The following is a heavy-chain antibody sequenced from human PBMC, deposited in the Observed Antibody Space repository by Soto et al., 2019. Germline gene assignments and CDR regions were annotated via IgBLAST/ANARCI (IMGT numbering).Heavy chain of an antibody. Sequence: ASVKVSCKASGYTFTSYDIYWVRQATGQGLEWMGWMHPNSGNTGYAQKFQGRVTMTRNTSITTAYMELSSLTSEDTAVYYCARDRMYEYYFDYWGQGTQVTVS. V-gene: IGHV1-8*01. CDR3: ARDRMYEYYFDY. D-gene: IGHD2-8*01. J-gene: IGHJ4*02. CDR2: MHPNSGNT. CDR1: GYTFTSYD.